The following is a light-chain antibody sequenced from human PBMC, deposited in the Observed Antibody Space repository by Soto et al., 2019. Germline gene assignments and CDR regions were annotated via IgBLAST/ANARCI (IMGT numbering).Light chain of an antibody. V-gene: IGKV1-5*01. CDR2: DAS. CDR3: QQYDTSPWT. J-gene: IGKJ1*01. CDR1: QSISSW. Sequence: DIQMTQSPSTLSASVADRVTITCRASQSISSWLAWYQQKPGKAPNLLIYDASSLESGVPSRFSGSGSGTEFTLTISSLQPDDFATYYCQQYDTSPWTFGQGTKVEIK.